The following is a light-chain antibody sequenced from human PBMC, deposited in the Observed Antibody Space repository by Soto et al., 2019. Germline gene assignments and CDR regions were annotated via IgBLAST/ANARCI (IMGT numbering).Light chain of an antibody. CDR2: YDD. CDR3: AAWDDSLNGVV. Sequence: QSVLTQPPSVSEATRQRVTISCSGSSSNIGNNAVNWYQQLPGKAPKLLIYYDDLLPSGVSDRFSGSKSGTSASLAISGLQSEDEADDYCAAWDDSLNGVVFGGGTQLTVL. CDR1: SSNIGNNA. J-gene: IGLJ2*01. V-gene: IGLV1-36*01.